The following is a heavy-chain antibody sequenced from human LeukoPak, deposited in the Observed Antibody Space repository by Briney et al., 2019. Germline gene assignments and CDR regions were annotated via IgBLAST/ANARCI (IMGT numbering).Heavy chain of an antibody. CDR3: ARSPFYGDYVPRDY. D-gene: IGHD4-17*01. Sequence: ASVKVSCKASGYTFTSYDINWVRQATGQGLEWMGWMNPNSGSTGYAQKFQGRVTMTRNTSISTAYMELSSLRSEDTAVYYCARSPFYGDYVPRDYWGQGTLVTVSS. V-gene: IGHV1-8*01. CDR1: GYTFTSYD. CDR2: MNPNSGST. J-gene: IGHJ4*02.